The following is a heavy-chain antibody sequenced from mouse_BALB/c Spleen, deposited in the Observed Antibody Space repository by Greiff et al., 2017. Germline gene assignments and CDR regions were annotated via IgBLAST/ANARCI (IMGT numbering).Heavy chain of an antibody. CDR3: ARGDYSDY. J-gene: IGHJ2*01. V-gene: IGHV5-17*02. Sequence: EVKLVESGGGLVQPGGSRKLSCAASGFTFSSFGMHWVRQAPEKGLEWVAYISSGSSTIYYADTVKGRFTISRDNPKNTLFLQMTSLRSEDTAMYYCARGDYSDYWGQGTTLTVSS. CDR1: GFTFSSFG. CDR2: ISSGSSTI.